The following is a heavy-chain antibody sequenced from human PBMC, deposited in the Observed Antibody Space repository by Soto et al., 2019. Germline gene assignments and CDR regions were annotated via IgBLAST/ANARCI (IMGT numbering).Heavy chain of an antibody. D-gene: IGHD6-13*01. V-gene: IGHV3-33*01. CDR2: IWYDGSNK. CDR3: ARDFSSSWSDY. J-gene: IGHJ4*02. Sequence: GGSLRLSCAASGFTFSSYGMHWVRQAPGKGLEWVAVIWYDGSNKYYADSVKGRFTISRDNSENTLYLQMNSLRAEDTAVYYCARDFSSSWSDYWGQGTLVTVSS. CDR1: GFTFSSYG.